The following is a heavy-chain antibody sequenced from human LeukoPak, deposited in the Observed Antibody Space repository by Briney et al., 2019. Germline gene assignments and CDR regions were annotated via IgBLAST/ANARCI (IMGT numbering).Heavy chain of an antibody. D-gene: IGHD3-22*01. CDR3: AKVQYYYDSSGYHLYFDY. CDR1: GFTFSSYA. J-gene: IGHJ4*02. Sequence: GGSLRLSCAASGFTFSSYAMSWVRQAPGKGLEWVSAISGSGGSTYYADSVKGRLTISRDNSKNTLYLQMNSLRAEDTAVYYCAKVQYYYDSSGYHLYFDYWGQGTLVTVSS. CDR2: ISGSGGST. V-gene: IGHV3-23*01.